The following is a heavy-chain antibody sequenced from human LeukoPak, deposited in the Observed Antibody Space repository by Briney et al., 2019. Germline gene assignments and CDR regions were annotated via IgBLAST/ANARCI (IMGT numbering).Heavy chain of an antibody. CDR2: IYYSGTT. D-gene: IGHD1-14*01. CDR3: ARGRYGTISRGWFDP. J-gene: IGHJ5*02. V-gene: IGHV4-59*01. Sequence: SETLSLTCTVSGGSISSYYWSWIRQPPGRGLEWIGYIYYSGTTNYNPSLKSRVTISVDTSKKKNSLKLSSVTAADTAVYYCARGRYGTISRGWFDPWGQGTLVTVSS. CDR1: GGSISSYY.